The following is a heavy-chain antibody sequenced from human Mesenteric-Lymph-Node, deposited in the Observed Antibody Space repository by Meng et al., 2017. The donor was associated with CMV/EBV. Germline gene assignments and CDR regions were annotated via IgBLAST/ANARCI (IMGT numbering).Heavy chain of an antibody. V-gene: IGHV3-30*19. CDR2: ISYDGSNK. J-gene: IGHJ5*02. D-gene: IGHD3-16*01. Sequence: GESLKISCAASGFTFSSYGMHWVRQAPGKGLEWVAVISYDGSNKYYADSVKGRFTISRDNSKNTLYLQMNSLRAEDTAVYYCAKDGGDWFDPWGQGTLVTVSS. CDR3: AKDGGDWFDP. CDR1: GFTFSSYG.